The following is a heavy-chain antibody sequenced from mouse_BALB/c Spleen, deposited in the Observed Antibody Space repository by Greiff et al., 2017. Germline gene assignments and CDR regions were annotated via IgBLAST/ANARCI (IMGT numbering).Heavy chain of an antibody. J-gene: IGHJ2*01. V-gene: IGHV1-69*02. Sequence: QVQLQQSGAELVRPGASVKLSCKASGYTFTSYWINWVKQRPGQGLEWIGNIYPSDSYTNYNQKFKDKATLTVDKSSSTAYMQLSSPTSEDSAVYYCARNYDYEVDYWGQGTTLTVSS. CDR2: IYPSDSYT. D-gene: IGHD2-4*01. CDR3: ARNYDYEVDY. CDR1: GYTFTSYW.